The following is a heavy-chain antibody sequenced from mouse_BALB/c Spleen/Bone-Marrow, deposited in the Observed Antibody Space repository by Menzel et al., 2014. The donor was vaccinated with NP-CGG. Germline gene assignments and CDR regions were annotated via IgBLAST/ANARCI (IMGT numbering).Heavy chain of an antibody. D-gene: IGHD2-4*01. V-gene: IGHV1S81*02. CDR3: TRSTMITYFDY. Sequence: QVQLQQSGAELVKPGASVRLSCKASGYTFXSYYMYWVKQRPGQGLEWIGEINPSNGGTNFNEKFKSKATLTVDKSSSTAYMQLSSLTSEDSAVYYCTRSTMITYFDYWGRGTTLTVSS. CDR1: GYTFXSYY. CDR2: INPSNGGT. J-gene: IGHJ2*01.